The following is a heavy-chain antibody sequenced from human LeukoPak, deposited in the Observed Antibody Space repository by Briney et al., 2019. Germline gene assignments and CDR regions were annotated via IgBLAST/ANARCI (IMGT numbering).Heavy chain of an antibody. CDR1: GGSFSGYY. Sequence: PSETLSLTCAVYGGSFSGYYWSWIRQPPGKGLEWIGEINHSGSTNYNPSLKSRVTISVDTSKNQFSPKLSSVTAADTAVYYCARGGLITIFGVVTYNWFDPWGQGTLVTVSS. D-gene: IGHD3-3*01. J-gene: IGHJ5*02. CDR3: ARGGLITIFGVVTYNWFDP. CDR2: INHSGST. V-gene: IGHV4-34*01.